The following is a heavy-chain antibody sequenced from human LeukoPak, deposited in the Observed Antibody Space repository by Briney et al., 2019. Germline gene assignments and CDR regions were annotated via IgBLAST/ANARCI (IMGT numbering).Heavy chain of an antibody. CDR2: IKQDESEK. CDR1: GFTFSTYW. J-gene: IGHJ4*02. CDR3: ARGSSVTANNFDY. V-gene: IGHV3-7*01. D-gene: IGHD4-11*01. Sequence: GGSLRLSCAASGFTFSTYWMSWVRQAPGRGLEWVANIKQDESEKYYVDSVKGRFTISRDNAKNSLYLQMNSLRAEDTAVYYCARGSSVTANNFDYWGQGTLVTVSS.